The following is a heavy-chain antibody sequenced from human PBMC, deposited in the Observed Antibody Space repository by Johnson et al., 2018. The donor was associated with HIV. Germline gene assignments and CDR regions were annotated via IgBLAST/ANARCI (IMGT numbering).Heavy chain of an antibody. CDR2: ISSSGSTI. CDR1: GFTFSDYY. D-gene: IGHD5-12*01. V-gene: IGHV3-11*04. CDR3: ARDLRDIVVPDAFDI. Sequence: QMQLVESGGGLVKPGGSLRLSCVASGFTFSDYYMSWIRQAPGKGLEWVSYISSSGSTIYYADSVKGRFTISRANAKNSLYLQMNSLSAEDTAVYYCARDLRDIVVPDAFDIWGQGTMVTVSS. J-gene: IGHJ3*02.